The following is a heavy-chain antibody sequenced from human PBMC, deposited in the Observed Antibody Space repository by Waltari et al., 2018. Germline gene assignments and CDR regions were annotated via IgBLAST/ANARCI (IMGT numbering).Heavy chain of an antibody. J-gene: IGHJ4*02. CDR3: ARDYGGNGEVGY. Sequence: QLQLQESGPGLVKPSETLSLTCTVSGGSISSSSYYWGWIRQPPGKGLEWIGSIYYSGSTYYSPALKSRVTISVDTSKNQFSLKLSSVTAADTAVYYCARDYGGNGEVGYWGQGTLVTVSS. D-gene: IGHD4-17*01. CDR2: IYYSGST. V-gene: IGHV4-39*01. CDR1: GGSISSSSYY.